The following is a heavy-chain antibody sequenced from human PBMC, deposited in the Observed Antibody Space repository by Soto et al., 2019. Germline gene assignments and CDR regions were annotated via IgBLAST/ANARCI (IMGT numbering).Heavy chain of an antibody. CDR1: GVTFSNYA. CDR2: ITGSGGGT. J-gene: IGHJ4*02. CDR3: AKRPLTAAGFDY. Sequence: EVQLLESGGGLVQPGGSLRLSCAASGVTFSNYAMTWVRQAPGKGLEWVSVITGSGGGTYFVDSVKGRFTISRDNSKNPVYLQMNSLRAEDTAVYYCAKRPLTAAGFDYWGQGTLVTVSS. D-gene: IGHD6-13*01. V-gene: IGHV3-23*01.